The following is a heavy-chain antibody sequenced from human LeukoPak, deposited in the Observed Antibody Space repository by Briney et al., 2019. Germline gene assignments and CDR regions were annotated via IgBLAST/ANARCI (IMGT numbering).Heavy chain of an antibody. CDR1: GFTFSIYA. CDR2: IWYDGSNK. V-gene: IGHV3-33*01. D-gene: IGHD6-19*01. J-gene: IGHJ4*02. CDR3: ARELEIAVAGTLGY. Sequence: PGRSLRLSCAASGFTFSIYAMHGARQAPGKGLEWVAVIWYDGSNKYYADSVKGRFTISRDHSKNTLYLQTKSLRAEDTAVYYCARELEIAVAGTLGYWGQGTLVTVSS.